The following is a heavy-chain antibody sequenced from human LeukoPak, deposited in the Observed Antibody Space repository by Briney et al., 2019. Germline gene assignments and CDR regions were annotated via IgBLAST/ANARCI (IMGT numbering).Heavy chain of an antibody. D-gene: IGHD3-16*01. CDR3: ARDGATRHAFDI. J-gene: IGHJ3*02. CDR1: GYTFTSYA. V-gene: IGHV1-3*01. Sequence: ASVKVSCKASGYTFTSYAMHWVRQAPGQRLEWMGWINAGNGNTKYSQKFQGRVTITRDTSASTAYMELSSLRSEDTAVYYCARDGATRHAFDIWGKGTTVTVSS. CDR2: INAGNGNT.